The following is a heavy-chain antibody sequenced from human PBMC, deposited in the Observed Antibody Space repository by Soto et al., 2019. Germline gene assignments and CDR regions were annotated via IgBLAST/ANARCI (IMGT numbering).Heavy chain of an antibody. CDR2: IYYSGSP. D-gene: IGHD2-15*01. V-gene: IGHV4-30-4*01. J-gene: IGHJ4*02. CDR3: ARLGVVAATYFDY. CDR1: GGSISSGDYY. Sequence: QVQLQESGPGLVKPSQTLSLTCTVSGGSISSGDYYWSWIRQPPGKGLEWIGYIYYSGSPYYNPSLKSRVTISVDTSKNQFSLKLSSVTAAETAVYYCARLGVVAATYFDYWGQGTLVTVSS.